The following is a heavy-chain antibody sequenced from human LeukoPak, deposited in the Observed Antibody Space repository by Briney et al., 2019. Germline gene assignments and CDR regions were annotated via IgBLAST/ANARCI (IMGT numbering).Heavy chain of an antibody. CDR1: GFTLSSYG. D-gene: IGHD4-17*01. CDR2: ISGSGGST. V-gene: IGHV3-23*01. Sequence: PGGSLRLSCAASGFTLSSYGISWVRQAPGKGLEWVSAISGSGGSTYYADSVKGRFTISRDNSKNTLYLQMNSLRAEDTAVYYCAKVRGGTVTMVPVYWFDPWGQGTLVTVSS. CDR3: AKVRGGTVTMVPVYWFDP. J-gene: IGHJ5*02.